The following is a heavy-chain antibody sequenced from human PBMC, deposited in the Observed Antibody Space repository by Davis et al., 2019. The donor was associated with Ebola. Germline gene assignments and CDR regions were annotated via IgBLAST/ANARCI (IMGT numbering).Heavy chain of an antibody. CDR2: ISGSGGST. CDR1: GFTFSSYA. J-gene: IGHJ4*02. V-gene: IGHV3-23*01. Sequence: GESLKISCAASGFTFSSYAMSWVRQAPGKGLEWVSAISGSGGSTYYADSVKGRFTISRDNSKNTLYLQMSSLRAEDTAVYYCVKDQRRIAVAGRSWGQGTLVTVSS. CDR3: VKDQRRIAVAGRS. D-gene: IGHD6-19*01.